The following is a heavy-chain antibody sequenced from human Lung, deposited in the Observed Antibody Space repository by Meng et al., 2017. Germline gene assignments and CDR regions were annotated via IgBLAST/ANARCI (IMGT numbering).Heavy chain of an antibody. CDR2: INHGGST. CDR3: ARERHSTIIRGVIDF. Sequence: QVHLQQWGGGLLRPSENLSLTRAVYGGSISGSYWSWIRQSPAKGLEWIGKINHGGSTNYNPSLESRVTISVDTPKNQFSLRLTSMTVADTAVYYCARERHSTIIRGVIDFWGQGALVTVSS. J-gene: IGHJ4*02. D-gene: IGHD3-10*01. V-gene: IGHV4-34*01. CDR1: GGSISGSY.